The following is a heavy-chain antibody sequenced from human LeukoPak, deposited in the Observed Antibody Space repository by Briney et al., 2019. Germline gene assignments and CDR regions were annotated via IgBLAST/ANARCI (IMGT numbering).Heavy chain of an antibody. J-gene: IGHJ4*02. CDR1: GFSFNSHG. CDR2: IRYVGSNK. Sequence: PGRSLRRSCTASGFSFNSHGMHWVRQAPGKGLEWVAFIRYVGSNKYYADSVKGRFTISRDNFKNTVGLQMNSLRAEDTAVYYCVRDYHGSGPDYWGQGTLVTVSS. CDR3: VRDYHGSGPDY. D-gene: IGHD3-10*01. V-gene: IGHV3-33*01.